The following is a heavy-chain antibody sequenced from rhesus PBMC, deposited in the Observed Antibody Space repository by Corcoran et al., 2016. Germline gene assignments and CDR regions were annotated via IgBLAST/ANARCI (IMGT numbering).Heavy chain of an antibody. CDR1: GGSISISNW. CDR2: IYGCSGST. V-gene: IGHV4S18*01. D-gene: IGHD4-23*01. Sequence: QVQLQESGPGLVKPSETLSLTCAVSGGSISISNWWSWIRQSPGKGLEWIGYIYGCSGSTSYNPSLKSRVTISIDPSKNQFSLKLSFVTAADTAVYYCAGTVTYFDYWGQGVLVTVSS. J-gene: IGHJ4*01. CDR3: AGTVTYFDY.